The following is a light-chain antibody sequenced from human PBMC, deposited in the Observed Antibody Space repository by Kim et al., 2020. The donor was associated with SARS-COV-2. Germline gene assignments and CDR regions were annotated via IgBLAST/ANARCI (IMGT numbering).Light chain of an antibody. CDR1: QSVSSN. J-gene: IGKJ2*01. CDR3: QQYGNWPPYT. CDR2: GAS. V-gene: IGKV3D-15*01. Sequence: VSPEERATLSVRASQSVSSNLARYQQKSGQPPRLLIYGASIRATGIPVRFSGSGSGTEFTLTISGLQSEDFAVYFCQQYGNWPPYTFGQGTKLEI.